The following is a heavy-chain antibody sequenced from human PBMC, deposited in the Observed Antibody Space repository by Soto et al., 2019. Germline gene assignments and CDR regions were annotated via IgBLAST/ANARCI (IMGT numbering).Heavy chain of an antibody. CDR1: GFTFSSYD. D-gene: IGHD6-13*01. J-gene: IGHJ6*03. Sequence: GESLKISCAASGFTFSSYDMHWVRQATGKGLEWVSAIGTAGDTYYPGSVKGRFTISRENAKNSLYLQMNSLRAGDTAVNYCARSAAAGESDYYYYYMDVWGKGTTVTVSS. V-gene: IGHV3-13*01. CDR2: IGTAGDT. CDR3: ARSAAAGESDYYYYYMDV.